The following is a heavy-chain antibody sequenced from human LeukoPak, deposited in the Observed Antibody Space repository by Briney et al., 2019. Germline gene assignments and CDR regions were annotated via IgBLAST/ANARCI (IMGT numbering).Heavy chain of an antibody. J-gene: IGHJ3*02. CDR2: IYSGGST. D-gene: IGHD4-17*01. CDR3: ARTSTVTNDAFDI. V-gene: IGHV3-53*01. Sequence: GGSLRLSCAASGFTVSSNYMSWVRQAPGKGLEWVSVIYSGGSTYYADSVKGRFTISRDNSKNTLYLQMNSLRAEDMAVYYCARTSTVTNDAFDIWGQGTMVTVSS. CDR1: GFTVSSNY.